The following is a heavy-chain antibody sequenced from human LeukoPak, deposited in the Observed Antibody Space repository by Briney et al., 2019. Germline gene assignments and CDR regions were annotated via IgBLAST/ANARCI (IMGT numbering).Heavy chain of an antibody. D-gene: IGHD3-22*01. CDR2: ISGSGGST. Sequence: GGSLRLSCAASGFTFSSYAMSWVRQAPGKGLEWVSAISGSGGSTYYADSVKGRFTISRDNSKNTLYLQMNSLRAEDTAVHYSTLYYYDSSGYRFDYWGQGTLVTVPS. V-gene: IGHV3-23*01. CDR3: TLYYYDSSGYRFDY. CDR1: GFTFSSYA. J-gene: IGHJ4*02.